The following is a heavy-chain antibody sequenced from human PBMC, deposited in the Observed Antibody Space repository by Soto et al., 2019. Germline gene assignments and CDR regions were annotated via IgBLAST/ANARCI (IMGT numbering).Heavy chain of an antibody. Sequence: EVQLLESGGGLVQPGGSLRLSCAASGFTFSSYAMSWVRQSPGKGLEWVSAISGSGGSTYYADSVKGRFTISRDNCKNGMYLEINSLRAEDTAVDYGAKVLGLLWFGGGDYWGQGTLVTVSS. CDR1: GFTFSSYA. J-gene: IGHJ4*02. D-gene: IGHD3-10*01. V-gene: IGHV3-23*01. CDR2: ISGSGGST. CDR3: AKVLGLLWFGGGDY.